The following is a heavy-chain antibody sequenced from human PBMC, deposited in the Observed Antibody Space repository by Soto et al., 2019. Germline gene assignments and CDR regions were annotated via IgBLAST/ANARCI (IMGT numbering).Heavy chain of an antibody. CDR2: ISGSGGST. Sequence: GGFLRLSCAASGFTFSSYAMSWVRQAPGKGLEWVSAISGSGGSTYYADSVKGRFTISRDNSKNTLYLQMNSLRAEDTAVYYCAKDQSGSYWAPFDYWGQGTLVTVS. CDR3: AKDQSGSYWAPFDY. D-gene: IGHD1-26*01. J-gene: IGHJ4*02. CDR1: GFTFSSYA. V-gene: IGHV3-23*01.